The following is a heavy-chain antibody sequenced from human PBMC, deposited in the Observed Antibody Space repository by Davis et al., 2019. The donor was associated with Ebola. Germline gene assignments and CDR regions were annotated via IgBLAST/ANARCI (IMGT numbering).Heavy chain of an antibody. CDR2: TNTNTGNP. D-gene: IGHD5-18*01. Sequence: ASVKVSCKASGYTFTSYAMNWVRQAPGQGLEWMGWTNTNTGNPTYAQGFTGRFVFSLDTSVSTAYLQISSLKAEDTPVYYCARCEENPDTTMVSCFDYWGQGTLVTVSS. J-gene: IGHJ4*02. CDR1: GYTFTSYA. CDR3: ARCEENPDTTMVSCFDY. V-gene: IGHV7-4-1*02.